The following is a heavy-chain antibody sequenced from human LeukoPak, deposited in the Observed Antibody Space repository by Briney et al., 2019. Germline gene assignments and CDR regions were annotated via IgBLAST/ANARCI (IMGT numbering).Heavy chain of an antibody. Sequence: GASVKVSCKASGYTFTSYDINWVRQATGQGLEWMGWMNPNSGNTGYAQKFQGRVTITRNTSISTAYMELSSLRSEDTAVYYCARERGAYGSAPFDPWGQGTLVTVSS. CDR3: ARERGAYGSAPFDP. V-gene: IGHV1-8*03. CDR1: GYTFTSYD. D-gene: IGHD3-10*01. CDR2: MNPNSGNT. J-gene: IGHJ5*02.